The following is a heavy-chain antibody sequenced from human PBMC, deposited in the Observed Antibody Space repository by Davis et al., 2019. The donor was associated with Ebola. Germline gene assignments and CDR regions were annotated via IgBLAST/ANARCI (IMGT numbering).Heavy chain of an antibody. D-gene: IGHD5-18*01. CDR2: INPSGGST. Sequence: ASAKVFCKVSGYTLTELSMHWVRQAPGKGLEWMGIINPSGGSTSYAQKFQGRVTMTRDTSTSTVYMELSSLRSEDTAVYYCSRAGYSYGYSYWGQGTLVTVSS. J-gene: IGHJ4*02. CDR3: SRAGYSYGYSY. CDR1: GYTLTELS. V-gene: IGHV1-46*01.